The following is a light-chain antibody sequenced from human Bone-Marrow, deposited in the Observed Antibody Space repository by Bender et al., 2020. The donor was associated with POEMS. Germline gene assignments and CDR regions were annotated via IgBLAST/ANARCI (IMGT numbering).Light chain of an antibody. Sequence: QSALTQPRSVSGSPGQSVTITCTGTTSHVADYNYVSWYQQHPGKAPKLLIYDVSKRPSGVPDRFSASKSGNTASLTISGLLDEDEADYYCSSFAGRHSVAFGGGTKLTVL. CDR3: SSFAGRHSVA. CDR1: TSHVADYNY. V-gene: IGLV2-11*01. CDR2: DVS. J-gene: IGLJ2*01.